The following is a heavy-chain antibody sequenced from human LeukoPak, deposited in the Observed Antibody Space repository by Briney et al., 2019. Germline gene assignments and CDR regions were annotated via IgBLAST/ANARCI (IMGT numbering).Heavy chain of an antibody. Sequence: GGSLRLSCAASGFTLNNFAMTWVRQAPGKGLEWVSSISDIGPNTYYAASVKGRFTISRDNSKNSLFVQMNSLRAEDTAVYFCAKSRSGSANWALQIFDNWGQGTLVTVSS. J-gene: IGHJ4*02. D-gene: IGHD1-1*01. CDR1: GFTLNNFA. CDR2: ISDIGPNT. V-gene: IGHV3-23*01. CDR3: AKSRSGSANWALQIFDN.